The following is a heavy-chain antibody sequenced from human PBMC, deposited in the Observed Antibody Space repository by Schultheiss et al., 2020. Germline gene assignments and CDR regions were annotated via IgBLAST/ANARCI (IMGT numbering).Heavy chain of an antibody. V-gene: IGHV3-74*01. CDR1: GFTFSSYS. CDR2: INSDGSST. J-gene: IGHJ5*02. Sequence: GGSLRLSCAASGFTFSSYSMNWVRQAPGKGLVWVSRINSDGSSTSYADSVKGRFTISRDNAKNSLYLQMNSLRDEDTAVYYCARALGWFDPWGQGTLVTVSS. D-gene: IGHD7-27*01. CDR3: ARALGWFDP.